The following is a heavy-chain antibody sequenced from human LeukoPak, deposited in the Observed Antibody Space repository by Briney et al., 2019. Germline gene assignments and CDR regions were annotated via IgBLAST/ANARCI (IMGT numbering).Heavy chain of an antibody. J-gene: IGHJ6*02. D-gene: IGHD1-1*01. CDR3: AGGGGTTGTTLPFWYYGMDV. Sequence: SETLSLTCTVSGGSISSYYWSWIRQPPGKGLEWIGYIYYSGSTNYNPSLKSRVTISVDTSKNQFSLKLSSVTAADTAVYYCAGGGGTTGTTLPFWYYGMDVWGQGTTATVSS. CDR2: IYYSGST. CDR1: GGSISSYY. V-gene: IGHV4-59*01.